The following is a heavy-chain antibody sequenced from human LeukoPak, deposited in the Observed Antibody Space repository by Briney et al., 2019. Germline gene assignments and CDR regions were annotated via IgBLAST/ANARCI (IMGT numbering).Heavy chain of an antibody. CDR2: IWYDRSNK. D-gene: IGHD2-2*01. CDR1: GFTFSSYG. J-gene: IGHJ3*02. CDR3: ARGYCSSTSCYSLGYDAFDI. V-gene: IGHV3-33*01. Sequence: TGGSLRLSCAASGFTFSSYGVHWVRQAPGKGLEWVAVIWYDRSNKYYADSVKGRFTISRDNSKNTQYLQMNSLRAEDTAVYYCARGYCSSTSCYSLGYDAFDIWGQGTMVTVSS.